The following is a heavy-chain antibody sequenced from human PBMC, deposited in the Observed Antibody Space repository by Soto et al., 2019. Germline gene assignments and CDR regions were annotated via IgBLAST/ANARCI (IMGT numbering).Heavy chain of an antibody. CDR1: GFTFSGYA. D-gene: IGHD2-15*01. CDR2: ISGSGGST. CDR3: AKGVVAASRYYYYGMDV. V-gene: IGHV3-23*01. Sequence: GGSLRLSCAASGFTFSGYAMSWVRQAPGKGLEWVSAISGSGGSTYYADSVKGRFTISRDNSKNTLYLQMNSLRAGDTAVYYCAKGVVAASRYYYYGMDVWGQGTTVTVSS. J-gene: IGHJ6*02.